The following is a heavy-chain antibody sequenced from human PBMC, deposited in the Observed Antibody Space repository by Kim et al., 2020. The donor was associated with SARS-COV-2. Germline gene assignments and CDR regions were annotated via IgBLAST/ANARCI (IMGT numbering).Heavy chain of an antibody. V-gene: IGHV3-49*04. CDR1: GFTFGDYA. J-gene: IGHJ4*02. CDR2: IRSKAYGGTT. D-gene: IGHD6-13*01. CDR3: TYRSAAGDY. Sequence: GGSLRLSCTASGFTFGDYAMSWVRQAPGKGLEWVGFIRSKAYGGTTEYAASVKGRFTISRDDSKSIAYLQMNSLKTEDTAVYYCTYRSAAGDYWGQGTLVTVSS.